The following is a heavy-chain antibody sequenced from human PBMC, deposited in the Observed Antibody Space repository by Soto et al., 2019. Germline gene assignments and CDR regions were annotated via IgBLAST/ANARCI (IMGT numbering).Heavy chain of an antibody. CDR3: ARGIAEAGPKLDY. Sequence: QPGGSLRLSCAASGFTFSSYSMNWVRQAPGKGLEWVSYISSATTTIYYADSVKGRFTISRDNAKNSLYLQMNSLRADDTAVYYCARGIAEAGPKLDYCGQGTLVTV. CDR1: GFTFSSYS. D-gene: IGHD6-13*01. CDR2: ISSATTTI. J-gene: IGHJ4*02. V-gene: IGHV3-48*01.